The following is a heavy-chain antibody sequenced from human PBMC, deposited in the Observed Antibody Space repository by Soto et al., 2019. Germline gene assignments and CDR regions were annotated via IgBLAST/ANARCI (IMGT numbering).Heavy chain of an antibody. Sequence: GGSLRLSCAASGFTFRSFTMKWVRQAPGKGLEWVSTISSNSAYKYYTDALRGRFTISRDNAKNSLHLQMNSLRAADTAVYYCTRNGSRISSVRGWFDPWGPGTLVTVSS. J-gene: IGHJ5*02. CDR3: TRNGSRISSVRGWFDP. D-gene: IGHD6-13*01. CDR1: GFTFRSFT. CDR2: ISSNSAYK. V-gene: IGHV3-21*01.